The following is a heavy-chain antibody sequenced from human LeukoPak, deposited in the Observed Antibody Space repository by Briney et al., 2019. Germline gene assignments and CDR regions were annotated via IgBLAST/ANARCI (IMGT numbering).Heavy chain of an antibody. CDR1: GFTFSSYG. V-gene: IGHV3-30*02. CDR3: AKDFCSGSSCYIFDY. CDR2: IQYDGTHK. J-gene: IGHJ4*02. Sequence: GGSLRLSCAASGFTFSSYGMNWVRQAPGRGWEWVAFIQYDGTHKYYVDSVKGRFTTSRDNSKSTLHLQMNSLRAEDTAVYYCAKDFCSGSSCYIFDYWGQGTLVTVSS. D-gene: IGHD2-15*01.